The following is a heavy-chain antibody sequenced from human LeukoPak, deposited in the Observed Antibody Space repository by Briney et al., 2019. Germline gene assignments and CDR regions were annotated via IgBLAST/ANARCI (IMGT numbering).Heavy chain of an antibody. D-gene: IGHD3-3*01. CDR3: APADFWGGYYLV. Sequence: PGGSLRLSCAASGFTFTASAMGWVRQPPGKGLEWVSGISDSGGSKYYADSVKGRFTISRDNSKNTLYLQMNSLRAEDTALYYCAPADFWGGYYLVWGQGTLVTVSS. CDR2: ISDSGGSK. J-gene: IGHJ4*02. V-gene: IGHV3-23*01. CDR1: GFTFTASA.